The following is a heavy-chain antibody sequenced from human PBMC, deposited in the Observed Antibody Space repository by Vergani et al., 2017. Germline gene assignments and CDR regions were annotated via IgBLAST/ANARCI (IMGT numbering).Heavy chain of an antibody. J-gene: IGHJ4*02. CDR3: ARHGGSGNFYHLFDS. CDR1: DFISNGHY. V-gene: IGHV4-38-2*01. D-gene: IGHD3-10*01. Sequence: QVQLQESGPGLVKSSETLSLICDVFDFISNGHYWGWIRQSPEKGLEWIGSLYASGSTYYSPSLKSRVAISIDTSKNHFSLRLSSVTAADTAVYYCARHGGSGNFYHLFDSWGQGTLVTVSS. CDR2: LYASGST.